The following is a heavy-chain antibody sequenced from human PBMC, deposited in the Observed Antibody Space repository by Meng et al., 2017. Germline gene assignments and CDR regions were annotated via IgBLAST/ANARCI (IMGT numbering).Heavy chain of an antibody. Sequence: QVQLVEAGGGVVQPGRSLGLSCAASGFTFSSYAMHWVRQAPGKGLEWVAVISYDGSNKYYADSVKGRFTISRDNSKNTLYLQMNSLRAEDTAVYYCAGGLMVNDYWGQGTLVTVSS. CDR2: ISYDGSNK. CDR1: GFTFSSYA. CDR3: AGGLMVNDY. D-gene: IGHD3-10*01. V-gene: IGHV3-30*01. J-gene: IGHJ4*02.